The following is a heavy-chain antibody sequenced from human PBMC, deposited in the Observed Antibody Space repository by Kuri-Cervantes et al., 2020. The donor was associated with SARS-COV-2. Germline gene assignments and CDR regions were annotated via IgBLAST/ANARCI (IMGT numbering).Heavy chain of an antibody. V-gene: IGHV3-21*01. Sequence: GGALRLSCAASGFTFSSYSMNWVRQAPGKGLEWVSSISSSSSYIYYADSVKGRFTISRDNAKNSLYLQMNSLRAEDTAVYYCARVGSTMFRGVIMRGADAFDIWGQGTMVTVSS. CDR3: ARVGSTMFRGVIMRGADAFDI. D-gene: IGHD3-10*01. CDR1: GFTFSSYS. CDR2: ISSSSSYI. J-gene: IGHJ3*02.